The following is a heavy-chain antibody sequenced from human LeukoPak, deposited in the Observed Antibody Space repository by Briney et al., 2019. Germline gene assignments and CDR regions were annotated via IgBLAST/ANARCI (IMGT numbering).Heavy chain of an antibody. Sequence: SQTLSLTCAVSGGSVSSGNYYWSWIRQPAGQGLEWIGRIYSSGSTTYNPSLKSRVTISIDASKNQFSLRLSAVPPSDTAVYYCTRGGELMNYWGQGTLVTVSS. CDR1: GGSVSSGNYY. D-gene: IGHD1-26*01. CDR2: IYSSGST. V-gene: IGHV4-61*02. J-gene: IGHJ4*02. CDR3: TRGGELMNY.